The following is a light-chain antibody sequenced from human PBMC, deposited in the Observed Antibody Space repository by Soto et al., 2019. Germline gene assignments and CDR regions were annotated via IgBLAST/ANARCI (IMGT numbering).Light chain of an antibody. CDR3: MQALQTPTWT. CDR2: VRS. CDR1: RRRLHINGHNW. J-gene: IGKJ1*01. V-gene: IGKV2-28*01. Sequence: DIVMTQSPLSMPVTXGEPASITCRARRRRLHINGHNWLDWYLQKPVKXXQVXXXVRSNRASRVLERLSGSGSGRDFTLTIRRVVAEEVGVYYCMQALQTPTWTFGQGTKVDI.